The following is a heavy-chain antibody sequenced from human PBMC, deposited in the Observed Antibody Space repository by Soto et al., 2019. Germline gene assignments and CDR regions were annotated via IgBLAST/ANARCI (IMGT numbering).Heavy chain of an antibody. CDR1: GGSFSGYY. J-gene: IGHJ4*02. CDR3: ARSPGSTTANYCDS. D-gene: IGHD4-17*01. CDR2: INHSGST. V-gene: IGHV4-34*01. Sequence: SETLSLTCAVYGGSFSGYYWSWIRQPPGKGLEWIGEINHSGSTNYNPSLNSRVTISVDTSKNQFSLKLRSVTAADTAMYYCARSPGSTTANYCDSWGQGALVTVSS.